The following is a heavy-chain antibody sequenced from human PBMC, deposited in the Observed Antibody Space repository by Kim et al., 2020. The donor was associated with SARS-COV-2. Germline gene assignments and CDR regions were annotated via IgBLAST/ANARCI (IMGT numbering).Heavy chain of an antibody. J-gene: IGHJ4*02. D-gene: IGHD3-10*01. CDR3: ARDFEVRGVIIRKDY. V-gene: IGHV3-21*01. CDR2: ISSSSSYI. CDR1: GFTFSSYS. Sequence: GGSLRLSCAASGFTFSSYSMNWVRQAPGKGLEWVSSISSSSSYIYYADSVKGRFTISRDNAKNSLYLQMNSLRAEDTAVYYCARDFEVRGVIIRKDYWGQGTLVTVSS.